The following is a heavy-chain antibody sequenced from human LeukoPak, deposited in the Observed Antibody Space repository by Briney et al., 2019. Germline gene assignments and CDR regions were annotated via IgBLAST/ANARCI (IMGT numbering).Heavy chain of an antibody. Sequence: WETLSLTCTVSGGSISSSSYYWGWIRQPPGKGLEWIGSIYYSGSTYYNPSLKSRVTISVDTSKNQFSLKLSSVTAADTAVYYCARHQAARHYYYYMDVWGKGTTVTVSS. J-gene: IGHJ6*03. CDR2: IYYSGST. D-gene: IGHD2-15*01. V-gene: IGHV4-39*01. CDR3: ARHQAARHYYYYMDV. CDR1: GGSISSSSYY.